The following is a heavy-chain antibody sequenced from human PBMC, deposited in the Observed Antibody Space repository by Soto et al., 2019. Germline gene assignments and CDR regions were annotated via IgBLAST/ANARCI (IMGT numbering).Heavy chain of an antibody. CDR3: ARDLGYYDSSGYYGY. V-gene: IGHV4-4*02. J-gene: IGHJ4*02. D-gene: IGHD3-22*01. CDR2: IYHSGST. Sequence: QVQLQESGPGLVKPSGTLSLTCAVSGGSISSSNWWSWVRQPPGKGREWIGEIYHSGSTNYNPSLKSRVTISVDKSQNQFSLKLSSVTAADTAVYYCARDLGYYDSSGYYGYWGQGTLVTVSS. CDR1: GGSISSSNW.